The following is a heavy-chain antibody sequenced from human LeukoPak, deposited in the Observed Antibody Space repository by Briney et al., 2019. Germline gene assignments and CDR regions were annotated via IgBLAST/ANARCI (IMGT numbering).Heavy chain of an antibody. CDR1: GGSFIGYY. CDR2: INHSGST. CDR3: ARGRGARPSGY. D-gene: IGHD3-10*01. Sequence: PSETLSVTCAVYGGSFIGYYWSWIRQPRGKGLEWIGEINHSGSTNYNPSLKSRVTISVDTSKNQFSLKLSSVTAADTAVYYCARGRGARPSGYWGQGTLVTVSS. J-gene: IGHJ4*02. V-gene: IGHV4-34*01.